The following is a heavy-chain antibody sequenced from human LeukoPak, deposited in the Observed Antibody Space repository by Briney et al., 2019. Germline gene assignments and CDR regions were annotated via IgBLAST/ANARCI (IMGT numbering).Heavy chain of an antibody. CDR1: GFTFDDYA. Sequence: GGSLRLSCAASGFTFDDYAMHWVRQAPGKGLEWVSLIREDGRTTYYVDSVKGRLAISRDNSKKSLYLQINSLRTEDTALYYCAKTRRSGTEYADFDHWGQGTLVTVSS. D-gene: IGHD1-26*01. CDR3: AKTRRSGTEYADFDH. CDR2: IREDGRTT. J-gene: IGHJ4*02. V-gene: IGHV3-43*02.